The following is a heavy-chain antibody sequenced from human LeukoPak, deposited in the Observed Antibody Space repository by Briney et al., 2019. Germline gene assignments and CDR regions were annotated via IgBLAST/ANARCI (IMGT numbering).Heavy chain of an antibody. V-gene: IGHV3-11*04. CDR3: ASPVLLRFGELLFRPMDV. CDR1: GFTFSDYY. J-gene: IGHJ6*04. Sequence: GGSLRLSCAASGFTFSDYYMSWIRQAPGKGLEWVPYISSSGSTIYYADSVKGRFTISRDNAKNSLYLQMNSLRAEDTAVYYCASPVLLRFGELLFRPMDVWGKGTTVTVSS. D-gene: IGHD3-10*01. CDR2: ISSSGSTI.